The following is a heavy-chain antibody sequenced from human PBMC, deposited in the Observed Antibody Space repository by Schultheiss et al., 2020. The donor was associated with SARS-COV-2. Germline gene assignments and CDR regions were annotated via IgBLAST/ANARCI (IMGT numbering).Heavy chain of an antibody. CDR3: ARDSSSSSWYDEDDTPGQYYYYGMDV. D-gene: IGHD6-13*01. V-gene: IGHV3-11*06. J-gene: IGHJ6*02. CDR2: ISSSSSYT. Sequence: GESLKISCAASGFTFSNAWMSWVRQAPGKGLEWVSYISSSSSYTNYADSVKGRFTISRDNAKNSLYLQMNSLRAEDTAVYYCARDSSSSSWYDEDDTPGQYYYYGMDVWGQGTTVTVSS. CDR1: GFTFSNAW.